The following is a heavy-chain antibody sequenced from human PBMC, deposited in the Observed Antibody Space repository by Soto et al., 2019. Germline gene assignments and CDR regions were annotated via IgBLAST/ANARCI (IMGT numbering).Heavy chain of an antibody. V-gene: IGHV4-59*01. Sequence: NPSETLSLTCTVSGGSISSYYWSWIRQPPGKGLEWIGYIYYSGSTNYNPSLKSRVTISVDTSKNQFSLKLSSVTAADTAVYYCARLEDSSGYYQYYFDYWGQGTLVTVSS. CDR2: IYYSGST. CDR1: GGSISSYY. D-gene: IGHD3-22*01. CDR3: ARLEDSSGYYQYYFDY. J-gene: IGHJ4*02.